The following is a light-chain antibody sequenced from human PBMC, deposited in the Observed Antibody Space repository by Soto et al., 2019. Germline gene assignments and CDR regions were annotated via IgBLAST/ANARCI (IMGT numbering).Light chain of an antibody. CDR2: GAS. CDR1: QSVSNN. CDR3: QHYNNWPPYA. J-gene: IGKJ2*01. Sequence: EILMTQSPVTLSVSPGERATLSCRASQSVSNNLAWYQQKIGQAPRHLIYGASTRATGIPARFSGSGSGTEFTLTISSLQSEDFGVYYCQHYNNWPPYAFGQGTKLEIK. V-gene: IGKV3-15*01.